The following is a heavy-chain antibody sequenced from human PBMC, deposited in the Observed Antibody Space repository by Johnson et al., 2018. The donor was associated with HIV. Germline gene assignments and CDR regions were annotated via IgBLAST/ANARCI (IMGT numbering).Heavy chain of an antibody. V-gene: IGHV3-23*01. CDR2: ISGSGGRT. D-gene: IGHD4-17*01. Sequence: VQVLESGGGLVQPGGSLRLSCAASGFTFSSYAMSWVRQAPGKGLEWVSAISGSGGRTYYADSVKGRFTISRDNSKNTLYLQMNSLRAEDTAVYYCAKDWPVVATVTADAFDIWGQGTMVTVSS. CDR3: AKDWPVVATVTADAFDI. CDR1: GFTFSSYA. J-gene: IGHJ3*02.